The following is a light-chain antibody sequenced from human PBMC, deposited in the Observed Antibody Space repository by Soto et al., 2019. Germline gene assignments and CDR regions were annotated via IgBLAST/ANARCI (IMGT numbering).Light chain of an antibody. CDR3: SSYTSSSTLV. V-gene: IGLV2-14*01. CDR2: DVS. J-gene: IGLJ1*01. Sequence: QSVLTQPASVSGSPGQSITISCTGTSSDVGGYNYVSWYQQHPGKAPNLMIYDVSNRPSGVSNRFSGSKSGNTASLTISGLQAEDEADYDCSSYTSSSTLVFVTGSKVPVL. CDR1: SSDVGGYNY.